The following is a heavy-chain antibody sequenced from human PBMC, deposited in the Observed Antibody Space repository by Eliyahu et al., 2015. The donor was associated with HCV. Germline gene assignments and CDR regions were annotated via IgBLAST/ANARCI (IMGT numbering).Heavy chain of an antibody. V-gene: IGHV1-46*01. D-gene: IGHD3-3*01. Sequence: QVQLVQSGAEVKKPGASVKVSCKASGYTFTSYYMXWXRQAPGXGLEWMGIINPSGGXTSYAQKFXGRITMTRDTSTSTAYMELSSLRSEDTAVYYCARAKPRIREDSYYDFWSGYSGNWFDPWGQGTLVNVSS. CDR3: ARAKPRIREDSYYDFWSGYSGNWFDP. J-gene: IGHJ5*02. CDR2: INPSGGXT. CDR1: GYTFTSYY.